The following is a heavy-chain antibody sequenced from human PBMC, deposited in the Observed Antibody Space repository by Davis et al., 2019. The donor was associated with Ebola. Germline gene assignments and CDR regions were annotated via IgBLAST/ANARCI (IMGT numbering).Heavy chain of an antibody. CDR2: INPNSGGA. D-gene: IGHD4-23*01. J-gene: IGHJ3*02. Sequence: ASVKVSCKASGYTFTGYYMNWVRQAPGQGLEWMGWINPNSGGANYAQKFQGRVTMTRDTSISTGYMELSRLRSDDTAVYYCARQPTVVTETDAFDIWGQGTMVTVSS. V-gene: IGHV1-2*02. CDR1: GYTFTGYY. CDR3: ARQPTVVTETDAFDI.